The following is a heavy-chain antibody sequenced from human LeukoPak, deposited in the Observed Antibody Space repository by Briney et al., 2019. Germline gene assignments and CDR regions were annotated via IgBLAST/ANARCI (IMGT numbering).Heavy chain of an antibody. Sequence: GASVKVSCKASGGTFSSYAISWVRQAPGQGLEWMGGIIPIFGTANYAQKFQGRVTITADKSTSTAYMELSSLRSEDTAVYCCAREYSSSEDYFDYWGQGTLVTVSS. V-gene: IGHV1-69*06. CDR2: IIPIFGTA. D-gene: IGHD6-13*01. CDR1: GGTFSSYA. J-gene: IGHJ4*02. CDR3: AREYSSSEDYFDY.